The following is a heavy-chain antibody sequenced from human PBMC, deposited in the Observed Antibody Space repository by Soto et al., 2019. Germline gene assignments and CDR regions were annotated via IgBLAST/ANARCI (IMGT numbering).Heavy chain of an antibody. D-gene: IGHD1-26*01. CDR2: INAGHGTT. J-gene: IGHJ4*02. Sequence: GASVKVSCKASGGTFSSYAVHWVRQAPGQSLEWMGLINAGHGTTKYSQKFQGRVTITKDTSANTAYLDLSSLRSEDTAVYFCARVSYSGSYYGYLDYCGQGTAVTVSS. CDR3: ARVSYSGSYYGYLDY. CDR1: GGTFSSYA. V-gene: IGHV1-3*01.